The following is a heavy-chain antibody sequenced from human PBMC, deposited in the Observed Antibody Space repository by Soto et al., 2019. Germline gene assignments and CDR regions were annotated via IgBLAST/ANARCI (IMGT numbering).Heavy chain of an antibody. CDR2: LYHSGST. CDR1: GGSISSSTW. D-gene: IGHD6-13*01. Sequence: QVQLQESGPGLVKPSGTLSLTCAVSGGSISSSTWWSWVRHTPGKGLYWIGELYHSGSTNYNPSLKSRVNISVDKSKNQFSLKLSSVTAADTAVYYCARGEYSSSWYAAWGEGTLVTVSS. CDR3: ARGEYSSSWYAA. J-gene: IGHJ5*02. V-gene: IGHV4-4*02.